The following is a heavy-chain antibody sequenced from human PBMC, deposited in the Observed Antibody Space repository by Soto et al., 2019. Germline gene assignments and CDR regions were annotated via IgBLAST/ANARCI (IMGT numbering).Heavy chain of an antibody. V-gene: IGHV1-69*02. J-gene: IGHJ4*02. D-gene: IGHD3-3*01. CDR2: IIPILGIA. Sequence: SVKVSCKASGGTFSSYTISWVRQAPGQGLEWMGRIIPILGIANYAQKFQGRVTITADKSTSTAYMELSSLRSEDTAVYYCATATYYDFWSGYFDYWGQGTLVTVSS. CDR1: GGTFSSYT. CDR3: ATATYYDFWSGYFDY.